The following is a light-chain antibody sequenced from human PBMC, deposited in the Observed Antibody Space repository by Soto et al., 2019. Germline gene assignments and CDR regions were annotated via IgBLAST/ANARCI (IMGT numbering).Light chain of an antibody. J-gene: IGLJ2*01. CDR3: QAWDRSTADVV. CDR1: NLGDKY. V-gene: IGLV3-1*01. Sequence: SYELTQPPSMSVSPGQTAIITCSGDNLGDKYACWYRQKPGQSPVLVIYQDNKRPSGIPERFSGSNSGNTATLTISGTQAMDEADYYCQAWDRSTADVVFGGGTKLTVL. CDR2: QDN.